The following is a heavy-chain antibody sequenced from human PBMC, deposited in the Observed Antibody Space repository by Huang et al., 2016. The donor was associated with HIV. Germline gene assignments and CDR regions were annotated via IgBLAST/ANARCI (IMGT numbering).Heavy chain of an antibody. V-gene: IGHV4-61*09. CDR1: GGSISSGSYY. J-gene: IGHJ1*01. Sequence: QVQLQESGPGLVKPSQTLSLTCTVSGGSISSGSYYWRWIRQPAGKGLEWLGHIYTSGNTNFNPSLKSRVSISLDTSQNQFSLNLTSVTVADTAVYFCARDRLRSRFHHWGQGTLVTVSS. D-gene: IGHD6-6*01. CDR2: IYTSGNT. CDR3: ARDRLRSRFHH.